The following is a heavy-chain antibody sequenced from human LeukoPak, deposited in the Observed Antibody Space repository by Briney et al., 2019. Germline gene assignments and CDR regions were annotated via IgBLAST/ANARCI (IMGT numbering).Heavy chain of an antibody. CDR1: GGSISSGYW. CDR2: IFHSGTT. J-gene: IGHJ4*02. CDR3: ARNGYYSADQ. D-gene: IGHD5-18*01. Sequence: SGTLSLTCVVSGGSISSGYWWSWVRQSPGKGLEWIREIFHSGTTNCNPSLKSRVAISVDNSKNQFSLRLTSVTAADTAVYYCARNGYYSADQWGQGTLVTVSS. V-gene: IGHV4-4*02.